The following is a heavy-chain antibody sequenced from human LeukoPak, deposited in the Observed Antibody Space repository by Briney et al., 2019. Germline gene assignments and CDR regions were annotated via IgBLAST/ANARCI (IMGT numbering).Heavy chain of an antibody. J-gene: IGHJ4*02. V-gene: IGHV1-2*02. CDR2: INPNSGAT. CDR3: ARDWGSTDC. CDR1: GYTFTGYY. Sequence: GASVKVSCKASGYTFTGYYLHWLRQAPGQGLEWIGWINPNSGATSYAQKFQGRVTLTRDTSISTAYMELSSLRSDDTVVYYCARDWGSTDCWGQGTLVTVSS. D-gene: IGHD3-16*01.